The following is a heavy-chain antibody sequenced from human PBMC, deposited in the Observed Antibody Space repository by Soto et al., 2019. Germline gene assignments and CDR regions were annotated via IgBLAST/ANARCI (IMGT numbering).Heavy chain of an antibody. J-gene: IGHJ4*02. V-gene: IGHV3-7*01. CDR1: GFTFSGYW. D-gene: IGHD6-19*01. CDR3: ARDRWWLVH. CDR2: IKQDGGEK. Sequence: EVQLVESGGGLVQPGGSLRLSCAASGFTFSGYWMNWVCQAPGKGLEWVANIKQDGGEKYYVDAVKGRSTISRDNAKNALYLQMNSVRAEDTAVYYCARDRWWLVHWGQGTLVTVSS.